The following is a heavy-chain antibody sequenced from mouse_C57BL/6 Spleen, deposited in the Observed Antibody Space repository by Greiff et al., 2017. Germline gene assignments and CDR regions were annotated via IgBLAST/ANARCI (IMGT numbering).Heavy chain of an antibody. Sequence: VQLQQSVAELVRPGASVKLSCTASGFNIKNTYMPWVKQRPEQGLEWIGRIDPANGNTKYAPKFPGKATITADTSYNTAYLQLSSLTSEDTAIYYCAIYYDYDWFAYWGQGTLVTVSA. CDR3: AIYYDYDWFAY. J-gene: IGHJ3*01. CDR2: IDPANGNT. V-gene: IGHV14-3*01. D-gene: IGHD2-4*01. CDR1: GFNIKNTY.